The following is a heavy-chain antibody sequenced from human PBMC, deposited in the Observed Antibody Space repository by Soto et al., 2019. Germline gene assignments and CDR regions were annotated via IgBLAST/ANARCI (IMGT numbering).Heavy chain of an antibody. Sequence: GGSLRLSCAASGFTVSSNYMSWVRQAPGKGLEWVSVIYSGGSTYYAGSVKGRFTISRDNSKNTLYLQMNSLRAEDTAVYYCARDRERERGYYYYMDVWGKGTTVTVSS. CDR1: GFTVSSNY. CDR2: IYSGGST. D-gene: IGHD1-26*01. V-gene: IGHV3-66*01. CDR3: ARDRERERGYYYYMDV. J-gene: IGHJ6*03.